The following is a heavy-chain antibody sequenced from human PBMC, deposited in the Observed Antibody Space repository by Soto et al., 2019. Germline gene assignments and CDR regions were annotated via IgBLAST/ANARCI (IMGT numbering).Heavy chain of an antibody. CDR3: PKLRNTSGSDF. V-gene: IGHV3-23*01. CDR2: IGTSGATT. CDR1: GFTFTNYG. J-gene: IGHJ4*02. D-gene: IGHD3-3*01. Sequence: EVQLLESGGGLVQPGGSLRLSCAASGFTFTNYGMSWVRQAPGKGLEWVSSIGTSGATTYYADSVKGRFTISRDNSKNTLSIQMNSVRAEDTALYSCPKLRNTSGSDFWGQGTLVAVAS.